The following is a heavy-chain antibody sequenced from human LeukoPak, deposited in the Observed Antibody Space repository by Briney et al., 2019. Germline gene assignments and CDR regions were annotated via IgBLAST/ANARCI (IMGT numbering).Heavy chain of an antibody. V-gene: IGHV4-61*02. J-gene: IGHJ4*02. CDR3: ARDRRNHRRGIVVVVAATTPLDY. CDR1: GDSISSGDYY. CDR2: ISSSGST. D-gene: IGHD2-15*01. Sequence: PSETLSLTCTVSGDSISSGDYYWSWIRQPAGKGLEWIGRISSSGSTNYNPSLKSRVTISVDTSKNQFSLKLSSVTAADTAVYYCARDRRNHRRGIVVVVAATTPLDYWGQGTLVTVSS.